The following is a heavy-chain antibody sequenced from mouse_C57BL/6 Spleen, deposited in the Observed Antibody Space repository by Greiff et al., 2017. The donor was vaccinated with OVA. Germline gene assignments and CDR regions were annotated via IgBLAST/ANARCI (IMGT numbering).Heavy chain of an antibody. J-gene: IGHJ2*01. Sequence: QVQLQQSGPELVKPGASVKISCEASGYAFSSSWMNWVKQRPGKGLEWIGRIYPGDGDTNYNGKFKGKATLTADKSSSTAYMQLSSLTSEDSAVYFCANLYSNYFDYWGQGTTLTVSS. CDR2: IYPGDGDT. V-gene: IGHV1-82*01. D-gene: IGHD2-5*01. CDR3: ANLYSNYFDY. CDR1: GYAFSSSW.